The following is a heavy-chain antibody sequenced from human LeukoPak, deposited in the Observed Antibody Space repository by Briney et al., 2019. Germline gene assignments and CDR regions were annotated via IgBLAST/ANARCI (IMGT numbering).Heavy chain of an antibody. V-gene: IGHV3-30*04. Sequence: PGNSLRLSCTASGFTFNTYPMHWVRQAPGKGLEWVAVVADDGKDKHYLESVKGRFTISRDNSKNTLYLQMNSLRVEDTAVYYCARDRHMAGAGYYFDYWGQGTLVTVSS. CDR3: ARDRHMAGAGYYFDY. CDR1: GFTFNTYP. J-gene: IGHJ4*02. D-gene: IGHD3-16*01. CDR2: VADDGKDK.